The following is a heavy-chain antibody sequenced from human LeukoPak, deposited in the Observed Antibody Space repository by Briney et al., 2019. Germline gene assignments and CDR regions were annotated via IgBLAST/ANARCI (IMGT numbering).Heavy chain of an antibody. CDR1: GDSITSYF. V-gene: IGHV4-59*01. CDR3: ARDVGEYCSSVSCYASDY. Sequence: SETLSLTCTVSGDSITSYFWSWIRQPPGKGLEWVGYIFYSGITNYNPSLKSRVTISVDTSKNQFSLKLSSVTAADTAIYYCARDVGEYCSSVSCYASDYWGQGTLVTVSS. D-gene: IGHD2-2*01. CDR2: IFYSGIT. J-gene: IGHJ4*02.